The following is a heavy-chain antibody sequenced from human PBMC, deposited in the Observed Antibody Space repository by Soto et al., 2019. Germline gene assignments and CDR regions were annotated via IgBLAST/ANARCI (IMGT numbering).Heavy chain of an antibody. D-gene: IGHD2-21*02. CDR3: ARHPSDFWFDP. V-gene: IGHV4-39*01. CDR1: GGSISSSSYF. CDR2: IYYRGST. J-gene: IGHJ5*02. Sequence: QLQLQESGPGLVKPSETLSLTCTVSGGSISSSSYFWGWIRQPPGKGLEWIGSIYYRGSTYYNPSLRSRVTVSVDPSKTQFALKLSSVTAADTAVYYGARHPSDFWFDPWGQGTLVTVSS.